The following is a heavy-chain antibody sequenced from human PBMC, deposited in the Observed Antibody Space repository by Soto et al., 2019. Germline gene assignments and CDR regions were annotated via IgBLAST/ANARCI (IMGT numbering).Heavy chain of an antibody. CDR2: IIPIFGTA. Sequence: SVKVSCKASGGTFSSYAISWVRQAPGQGLEWMGGIIPIFGTANYAQKFQGRVTITADKSTSTAYMELSSLRSEDTAVYYCARDKWDSSSPPEADAFDIWGQGTMVTVSS. J-gene: IGHJ3*02. V-gene: IGHV1-69*06. D-gene: IGHD6-6*01. CDR1: GGTFSSYA. CDR3: ARDKWDSSSPPEADAFDI.